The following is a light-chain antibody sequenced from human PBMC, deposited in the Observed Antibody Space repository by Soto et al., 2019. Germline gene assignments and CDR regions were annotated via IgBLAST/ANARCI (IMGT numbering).Light chain of an antibody. CDR2: GNS. Sequence: QSVLTQPPAVSGAPGQRVTISCTGSSSNIGAGYDVHWYQQLPGTAPKLLIYGNSNRPSGVPDRFSGSKSGTSDSLAITGLQAEDEADYYCQSYDSSLSGYVFGTGTKHTVL. V-gene: IGLV1-40*01. J-gene: IGLJ1*01. CDR1: SSNIGAGYD. CDR3: QSYDSSLSGYV.